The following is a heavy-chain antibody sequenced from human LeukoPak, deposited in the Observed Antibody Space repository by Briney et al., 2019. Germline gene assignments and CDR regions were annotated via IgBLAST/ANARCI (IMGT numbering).Heavy chain of an antibody. V-gene: IGHV5-51*01. Sequence: GESLKISCKGSGYSFTSYWIGWVRQMPGKGLEWMGIIYPGGSDTRYSPSFQGQVTISADKSISTAYLQWSSLKASDTAMYYCAAQPRYNWNDAGWFDPWGQGTLVTVSS. CDR3: AAQPRYNWNDAGWFDP. CDR1: GYSFTSYW. J-gene: IGHJ5*02. CDR2: IYPGGSDT. D-gene: IGHD1-1*01.